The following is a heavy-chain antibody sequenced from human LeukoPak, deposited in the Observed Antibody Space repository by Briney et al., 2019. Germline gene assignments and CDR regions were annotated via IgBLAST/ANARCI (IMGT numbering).Heavy chain of an antibody. CDR1: GYTFTGYY. CDR3: ARELTLYYYGMDV. V-gene: IGHV1-2*02. CDR2: INPNSGGT. Sequence: ASVKDSCKASGYTFTGYYMHWVRQAPGQGLEWMGWINPNSGGTNYAQKFQGRVTMTRDTSISTAYMELSRLRSDDTAVYYCARELTLYYYGMDVWGQGTTVTVSS. D-gene: IGHD1-14*01. J-gene: IGHJ6*02.